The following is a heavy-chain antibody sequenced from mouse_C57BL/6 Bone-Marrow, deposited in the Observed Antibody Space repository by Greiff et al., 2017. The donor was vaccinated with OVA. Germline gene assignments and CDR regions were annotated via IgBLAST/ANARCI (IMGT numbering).Heavy chain of an antibody. Sequence: EVMLVESGGDLVKPGGSLKLSCAASGFTFSSYGMSWVRQTPDKRLEWVATISSGGSYPYYPDSVKGRFTIAIDNAKNTLYLQMSSLKSDDTARYYCASGTRNYYSMDYWGQGASVTVSS. CDR3: ASGTRNYYSMDY. J-gene: IGHJ4*01. D-gene: IGHD4-1*01. CDR1: GFTFSSYG. CDR2: ISSGGSYP. V-gene: IGHV5-6*02.